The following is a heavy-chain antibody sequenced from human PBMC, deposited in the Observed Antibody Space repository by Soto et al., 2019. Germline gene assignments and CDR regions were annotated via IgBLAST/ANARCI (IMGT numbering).Heavy chain of an antibody. CDR2: INHSGST. Sequence: PSETLSLTCAVYGGSFSGYYWSWIRQPPGKGLEWIGEINHSGSTNYNPSLKSRVTISVDTSKNQFSLKLSSVTAADTAVYYCARGFGAGTTWYYYYYYGMDVWGQGTTVTVSS. J-gene: IGHJ6*02. D-gene: IGHD1-7*01. V-gene: IGHV4-34*01. CDR3: ARGFGAGTTWYYYYYYGMDV. CDR1: GGSFSGYY.